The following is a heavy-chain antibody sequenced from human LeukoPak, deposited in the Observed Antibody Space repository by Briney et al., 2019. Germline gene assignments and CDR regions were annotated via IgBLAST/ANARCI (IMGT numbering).Heavy chain of an antibody. CDR2: IYTSGST. CDR3: ARAGGYCSSTSCQNWFDA. Sequence: SQTLSLTCTVSGGSISSGSYYWSWIRQPAGKGLEWIGRIYTSGSTNYNPSLKSRVTISVDTSKNQFSLKLSSVTAADTAVYYCARAGGYCSSTSCQNWFDAWGQGTLVTVSS. V-gene: IGHV4-61*02. J-gene: IGHJ5*02. CDR1: GGSISSGSYY. D-gene: IGHD2-2*01.